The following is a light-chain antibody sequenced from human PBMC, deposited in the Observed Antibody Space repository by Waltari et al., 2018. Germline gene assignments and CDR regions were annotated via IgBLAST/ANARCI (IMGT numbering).Light chain of an antibody. CDR3: QTGGHGTWV. Sequence: QLVLTQSPSASASLGAPVKLTCTLSSGHSSNIVAWHQQQPEKGPRYLMKVNSDGSHSKGDEIPDRFSGSSSGAKRYLTISSLQSEDEADYYCQTGGHGTWVFGGGTKLTVL. CDR2: VNSDGSH. CDR1: SGHSSNI. J-gene: IGLJ3*02. V-gene: IGLV4-69*01.